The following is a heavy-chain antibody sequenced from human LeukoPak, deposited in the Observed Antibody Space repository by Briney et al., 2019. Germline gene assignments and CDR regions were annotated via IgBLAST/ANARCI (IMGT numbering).Heavy chain of an antibody. CDR2: INKDGSEQ. CDR3: TRGGATSSWYWFF. D-gene: IGHD6-13*01. V-gene: IGHV3-7*01. J-gene: IGHJ4*02. CDR1: GFTFSSHW. Sequence: GGSLRLSCAASGFTFSSHWMTWVRQAPGKGPEWAASINKDGSEQYYVDSVKGRFTISRDNAKNSLSLQVSSLRAEDTAVYYCTRGGATSSWYWFFWGQGTLVTVSS.